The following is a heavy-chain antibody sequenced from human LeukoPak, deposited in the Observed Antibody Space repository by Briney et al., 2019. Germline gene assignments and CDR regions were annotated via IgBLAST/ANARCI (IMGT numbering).Heavy chain of an antibody. D-gene: IGHD2-2*01. J-gene: IGHJ5*02. CDR2: INHSGST. CDR3: ARALGYCSSTSRQNWFDP. V-gene: IGHV4-34*01. Sequence: PSETLSLTCAVYGGSFSGYYRSWIRQPPGKGLEWIGEINHSGSTNYNPSLKSRVTISVDTSKNQFSLNLSSGTAADTAVYYCARALGYCSSTSRQNWFDPWGQGTLVTVSS. CDR1: GGSFSGYY.